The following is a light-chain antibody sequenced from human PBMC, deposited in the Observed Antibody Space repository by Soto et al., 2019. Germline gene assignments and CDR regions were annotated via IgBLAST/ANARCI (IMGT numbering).Light chain of an antibody. CDR3: SSYAGSGTLP. Sequence: QSALTQPASVSGSPGQSITISCTGTRNDVGNNDYVSWYQQYPGKAPKLMIYYVNKRPSGVSYRFSGSKSGNTASLTISGLQAEDEADYYCSSYAGSGTLPFGTGTKLTVL. V-gene: IGLV2-14*03. J-gene: IGLJ1*01. CDR1: RNDVGNNDY. CDR2: YVN.